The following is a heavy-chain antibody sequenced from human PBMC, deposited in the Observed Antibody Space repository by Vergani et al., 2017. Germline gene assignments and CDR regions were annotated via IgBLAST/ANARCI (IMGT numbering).Heavy chain of an antibody. V-gene: IGHV3-30*01. CDR1: GFTFSSYA. Sequence: QVQLVESGGGVVQPGRSLRLSCAASGFTFSSYAMHWVRQAPGKGLEWVAVISYDGSNKYYADSVKGRFTISRDNSKNTLYLQMNSLRAEDTAVYYCARDIVVVPADLFDPWGQGTLVTVSS. CDR3: ARDIVVVPADLFDP. CDR2: ISYDGSNK. D-gene: IGHD2-2*01. J-gene: IGHJ5*02.